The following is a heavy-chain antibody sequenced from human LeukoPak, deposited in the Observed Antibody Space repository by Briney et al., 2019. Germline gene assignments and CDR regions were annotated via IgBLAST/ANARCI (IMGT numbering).Heavy chain of an antibody. J-gene: IGHJ6*03. D-gene: IGHD6-19*01. CDR3: ARGHYNSGYYANDYYYMDV. Sequence: SETLSLTCNVSGASMSNYYWVWIRQPPGKGLEWIGSIYHSGTTYSGSTYYNPSLKSRVTISVDTSKNQFSLKLSSVTAADTAEYYCARGHYNSGYYANDYYYMDVWGKGTTVTVSS. CDR1: GASMSNYY. V-gene: IGHV4-39*07. CDR2: IYHSGTTYSGST.